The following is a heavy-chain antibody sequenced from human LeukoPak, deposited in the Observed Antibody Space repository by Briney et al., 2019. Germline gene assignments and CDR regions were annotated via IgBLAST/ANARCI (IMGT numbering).Heavy chain of an antibody. CDR2: SYWDDDK. D-gene: IGHD3-9*01. CDR1: GLSLSTRGEG. J-gene: IGHJ4*02. V-gene: IGHV2-5*02. CDR3: AHRKLGHYDIFPD. Sequence: SGPTLVNPTRTLTLTRTFSGLSLSTRGEGVVWIRQPPGKALEWLALSYWDDDKRYSPSLKSRLSITGDTSKNQVVLTMTDMDPADTATYFCAHRKLGHYDIFPDWGQGTLVTVSS.